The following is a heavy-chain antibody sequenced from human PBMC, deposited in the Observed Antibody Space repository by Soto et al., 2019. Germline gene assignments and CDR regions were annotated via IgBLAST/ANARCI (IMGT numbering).Heavy chain of an antibody. CDR3: TTVDYIWGSFRGIYYFDY. J-gene: IGHJ4*02. Sequence: EVQLVESGGGLVKPGGSLRLSCAASGFTFSNAWMSWVRQAPGKGLEWVGRIKSKTDGGTTDYATPVKGRFTISRDDSNNTLYLQMNSLKTEDTAVYYCTTVDYIWGSFRGIYYFDYWGQGTLVTVSS. V-gene: IGHV3-15*01. CDR1: GFTFSNAW. CDR2: IKSKTDGGTT. D-gene: IGHD3-16*02.